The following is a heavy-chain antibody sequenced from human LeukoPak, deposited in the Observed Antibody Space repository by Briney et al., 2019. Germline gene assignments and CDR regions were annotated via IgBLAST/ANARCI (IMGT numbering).Heavy chain of an antibody. CDR1: GFTFSSSA. D-gene: IGHD2-21*02. CDR3: ARDISYCGGDCAPYYFDY. V-gene: IGHV3-23*01. CDR2: INGGGSTT. J-gene: IGHJ4*02. Sequence: PGGSLRLSCVASGFTFSSSAMSWVRQAPGRGLEWVSAINGGGSTTYYADSVRGRFVISRDNSKNTLYLQMNSLRAEDSAIYYCARDISYCGGDCAPYYFDYWGQGTLVTVSS.